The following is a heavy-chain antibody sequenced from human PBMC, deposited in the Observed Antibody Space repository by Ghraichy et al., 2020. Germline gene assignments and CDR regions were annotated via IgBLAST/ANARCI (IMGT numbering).Heavy chain of an antibody. Sequence: GGSLRLSCAASGFTFSSYSMNWVRQAPGKGLEWVSYISSSSSTIYYADSVNGRFTISRDNAKNSLYLQMNSLRDEDTAVYYCARDIGRYTIFGVVRYYYYGMDVWGQGTTATVSS. J-gene: IGHJ6*02. V-gene: IGHV3-48*02. D-gene: IGHD3-3*01. CDR3: ARDIGRYTIFGVVRYYYYGMDV. CDR2: ISSSSSTI. CDR1: GFTFSSYS.